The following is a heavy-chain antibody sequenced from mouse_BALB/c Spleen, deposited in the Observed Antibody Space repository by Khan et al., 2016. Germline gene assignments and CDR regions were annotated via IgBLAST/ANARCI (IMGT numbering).Heavy chain of an antibody. CDR2: ISSGSSTI. CDR1: GFTFSSFG. Sequence: EVELVESGGGLVQPGGSRKLSCAASGFTFSSFGMHWVRQAPEKGLEWVAYISSGSSTIYYADTVKGRFTISRDNPKTPLFLQMTSLRSEDTAMYYCARSGSSYYYAMDYWGQGTSVTVSS. V-gene: IGHV5-17*02. D-gene: IGHD1-1*01. CDR3: ARSGSSYYYAMDY. J-gene: IGHJ4*01.